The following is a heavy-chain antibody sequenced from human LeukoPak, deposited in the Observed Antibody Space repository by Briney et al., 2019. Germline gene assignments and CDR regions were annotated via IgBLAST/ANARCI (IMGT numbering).Heavy chain of an antibody. J-gene: IGHJ4*02. CDR1: GFTFSSYA. Sequence: GGSLRLSCAPSGFTFSSYAMSWVRQAPGKGLERVSAISGSGGSTYYADSVKGRFTISRDNSKNTLYLQMNSLRAEDTAVYYCANLPRGCSSTSCFDYWGQGTLVTLSS. D-gene: IGHD2-2*01. CDR2: ISGSGGST. CDR3: ANLPRGCSSTSCFDY. V-gene: IGHV3-23*01.